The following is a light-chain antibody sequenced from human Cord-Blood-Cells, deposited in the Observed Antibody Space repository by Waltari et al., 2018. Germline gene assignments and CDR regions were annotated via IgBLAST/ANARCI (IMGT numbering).Light chain of an antibody. CDR1: SSDVGGYNY. CDR3: CSYAGSYTWV. CDR2: DFS. J-gene: IGLJ3*02. V-gene: IGLV2-11*01. Sequence: QSALTQPRSVSVSPGQSVTISCTGTSSDVGGYNYVSWYQQHPGKAPKRMIYDFSKRPSGVPDRFSGSKSGNTASLTISGLQAEDEADYYCCSYAGSYTWVFGGGTKLTVL.